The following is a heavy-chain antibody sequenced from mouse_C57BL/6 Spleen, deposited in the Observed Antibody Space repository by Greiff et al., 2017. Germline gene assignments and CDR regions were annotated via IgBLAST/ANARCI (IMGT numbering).Heavy chain of an antibody. D-gene: IGHD2-4*01. CDR2: ISDGGSYT. CDR1: GFTFSSYA. J-gene: IGHJ4*01. CDR3: AREGDYDADDPYYAMDY. V-gene: IGHV5-4*01. Sequence: EVKVVESGGGLVKPGGSLKLSCAASGFTFSSYAMSWVRQTPEKRLEWVATISDGGSYTYYPDNVKGRFTISRDNAKNNLYLQMSHLKSEDTAMYYCAREGDYDADDPYYAMDYWGQGTSVTVSS.